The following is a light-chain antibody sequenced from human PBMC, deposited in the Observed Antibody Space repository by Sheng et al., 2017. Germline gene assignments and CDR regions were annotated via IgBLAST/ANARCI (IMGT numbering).Light chain of an antibody. J-gene: IGKJ3*01. CDR1: QDISHY. Sequence: DIQMTQSPSSLSASIGDRVTITCQASQDISHYVNWYQQKPGKAPDLLIYDASSLESGVPSRFSGGGSGTNFTFTINRLQSEDFATYYCQQYDNLPFTFGPGTKV. CDR3: QQYDNLPFT. V-gene: IGKV1-33*01. CDR2: DAS.